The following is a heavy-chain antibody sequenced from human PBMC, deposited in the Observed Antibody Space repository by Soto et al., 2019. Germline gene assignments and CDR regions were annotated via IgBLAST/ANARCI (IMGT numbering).Heavy chain of an antibody. CDR1: GYTVSSNY. J-gene: IGHJ6*02. D-gene: IGHD1-26*01. V-gene: IGHV3-53*02. CDR2: IYSDGSA. Sequence: EVQLVETGGGLIQPGGSLSLSCAASGYTVSSNYMSWVRQAPGKGLEWVSIIYSDGSAYYADSVKGRFTISRDNSKNTVYLQMNNVRAEDTAVYHCARGGSYPMNYYGMFVWGQGTTVTVSS. CDR3: ARGGSYPMNYYGMFV.